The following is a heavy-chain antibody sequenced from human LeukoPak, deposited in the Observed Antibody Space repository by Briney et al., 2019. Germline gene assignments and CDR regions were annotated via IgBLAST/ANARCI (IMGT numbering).Heavy chain of an antibody. CDR3: AKRRPLRPNYYYYYIDV. J-gene: IGHJ6*03. CDR1: GFTFSSYW. Sequence: GGSLRLSCAASGFTFSSYWMHWVRQAPGKGLEWVSYISSSGSTIYYADSVKGRFTISRDNAKNSLYLQMNSLRTEDTAVYYCAKRRPLRPNYYYYYIDVWGKGTTVTISS. V-gene: IGHV3-48*04. CDR2: ISSSGSTI. D-gene: IGHD4-17*01.